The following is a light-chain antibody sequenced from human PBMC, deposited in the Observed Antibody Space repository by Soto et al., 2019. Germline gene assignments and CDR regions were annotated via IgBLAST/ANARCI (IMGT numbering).Light chain of an antibody. CDR3: SSYAGNNNWV. CDR2: EVS. Sequence: QSALTQTPSASGSPGQSVTISCTGNSSDVGGYNYVSWYQQHPGKAPKLMIYEVSKRPSGVPDRFSGSKSGNTASLTVSGLQAEDEADYYWSSYAGNNNWVFGGGIKLTVL. J-gene: IGLJ3*02. CDR1: SSDVGGYNY. V-gene: IGLV2-8*01.